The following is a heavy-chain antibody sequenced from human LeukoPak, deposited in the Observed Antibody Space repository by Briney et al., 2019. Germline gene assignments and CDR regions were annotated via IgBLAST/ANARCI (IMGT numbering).Heavy chain of an antibody. D-gene: IGHD6-25*01. J-gene: IGHJ4*02. Sequence: PSETLSLTCTVPGGSISSSLYYWGWIRQPPGKGLEWIGNIYSSGSTHYNPSFKSRVLIFVDTSKNQFSLILSSVTASDTAIYYCARLSGPAAKLYSFDYWGQGTVVAVSS. V-gene: IGHV4-39*01. CDR1: GGSISSSLYY. CDR2: IYSSGST. CDR3: ARLSGPAAKLYSFDY.